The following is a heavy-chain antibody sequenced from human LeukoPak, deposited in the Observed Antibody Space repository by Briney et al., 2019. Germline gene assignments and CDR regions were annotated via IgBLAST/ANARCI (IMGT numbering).Heavy chain of an antibody. CDR3: ARVGSSGWYVHPTLDY. CDR1: GYTFTGYY. J-gene: IGHJ4*02. V-gene: IGHV1-2*02. D-gene: IGHD6-19*01. CDR2: INPNSGDT. Sequence: ASLKVPCKASGYTFTGYYMHWGRQAPGQGLEWVGWINPNSGDTNYAQKFQGRVTVTRDTSISTAYMELRRLRSDDTAVYYCARVGSSGWYVHPTLDYWGQGTLVTVSS.